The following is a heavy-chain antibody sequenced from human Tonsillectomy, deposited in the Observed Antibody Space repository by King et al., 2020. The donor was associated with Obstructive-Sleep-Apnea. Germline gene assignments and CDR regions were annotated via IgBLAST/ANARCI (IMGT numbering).Heavy chain of an antibody. J-gene: IGHJ5*02. Sequence: QLQESGPGLVKPSETLSLTCTVSGGSISSSSYYWGWIRQPPGKGLEWIGSIYYSGSTYYNPSLKSRVTISVDTSKNQFSRKLSSVTAADTAVYYCARDPLTMVRGVKLNWFDPWGQGTLVTVSS. CDR2: IYYSGST. D-gene: IGHD3-10*01. CDR3: ARDPLTMVRGVKLNWFDP. V-gene: IGHV4-39*07. CDR1: GGSISSSSYY.